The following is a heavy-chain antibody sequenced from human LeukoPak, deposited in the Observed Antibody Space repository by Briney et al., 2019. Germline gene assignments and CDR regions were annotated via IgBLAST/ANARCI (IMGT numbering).Heavy chain of an antibody. Sequence: GGSLRLSCTASGFSFGSDAMHWVRQAPGKGLEWVAFIWYDGSNDHYADSVKGRFTISRDNSKNTVRLQMNSLRVEDTAVYYCARDPSGSGWSLNNWGQGTLVTVSS. CDR2: IWYDGSND. V-gene: IGHV3-33*01. D-gene: IGHD6-19*01. J-gene: IGHJ4*02. CDR3: ARDPSGSGWSLNN. CDR1: GFSFGSDA.